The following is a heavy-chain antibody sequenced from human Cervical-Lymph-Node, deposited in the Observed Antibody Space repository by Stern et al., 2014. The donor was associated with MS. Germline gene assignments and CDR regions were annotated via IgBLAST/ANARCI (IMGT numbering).Heavy chain of an antibody. CDR2: INHSGST. J-gene: IGHJ6*02. D-gene: IGHD3-3*01. CDR3: ARGGERYDFWSGRQVSVGLDV. V-gene: IGHV4-34*01. Sequence: QVQLQQWGAGLLKPSETLSLTCAVYGGSFSGYYWSWIRQPPGKGLQWVGEINHSGSTSINATLRSRLTMSVDPSKIQFSLNLSSVTAADTAVYYCARGGERYDFWSGRQVSVGLDVWGQGTTVTVSS. CDR1: GGSFSGYY.